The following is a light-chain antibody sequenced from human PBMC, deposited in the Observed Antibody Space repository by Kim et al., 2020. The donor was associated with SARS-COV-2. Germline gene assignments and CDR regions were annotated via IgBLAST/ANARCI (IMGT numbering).Light chain of an antibody. Sequence: SASLRDRVTITCRASESINRYLNWYQQKPGKAPKLLIYTTTNFQSGVPSRFSGSGSGADFTLTISSLQPEDFATYYCQQAYSTPPTFGQGTKLEI. V-gene: IGKV1-39*01. CDR1: ESINRY. CDR2: TTT. J-gene: IGKJ2*01. CDR3: QQAYSTPPT.